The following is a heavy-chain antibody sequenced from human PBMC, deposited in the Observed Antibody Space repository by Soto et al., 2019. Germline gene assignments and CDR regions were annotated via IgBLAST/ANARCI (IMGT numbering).Heavy chain of an antibody. J-gene: IGHJ3*02. Sequence: EVQVVESGGGLVQPGGSLTLSCAASGFTFSNYWMTWVRQAPGKGLEWVANIKQDASETFYVDSVKGRFTISRDNAKNSLYLQMNSLRAEDTAVYYGARDSGPRGYDAFDIWGQGTMVTVS. V-gene: IGHV3-7*04. CDR2: IKQDASET. D-gene: IGHD2-8*02. CDR3: ARDSGPRGYDAFDI. CDR1: GFTFSNYW.